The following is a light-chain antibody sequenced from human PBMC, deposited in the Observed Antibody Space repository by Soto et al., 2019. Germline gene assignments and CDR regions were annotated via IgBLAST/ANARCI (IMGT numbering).Light chain of an antibody. CDR1: SSDVGGYNY. Sequence: QSALTQPRSVSGSPGQSVTISCTGTSSDVGGYNYVSWYQHHPGRAPKLMIYDVSKRPSGVPDRFSGSKSGNTASLTISGLQAEDEADYYCFSYAGSYLPYVFGNGTKVTVL. CDR2: DVS. V-gene: IGLV2-11*01. CDR3: FSYAGSYLPYV. J-gene: IGLJ1*01.